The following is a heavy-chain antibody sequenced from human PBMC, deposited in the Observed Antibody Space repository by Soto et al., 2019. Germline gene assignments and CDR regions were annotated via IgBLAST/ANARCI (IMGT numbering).Heavy chain of an antibody. J-gene: IGHJ4*02. V-gene: IGHV3-66*01. CDR2: IYSDGST. CDR1: GFTVSNNF. D-gene: IGHD1-26*01. Sequence: GSLRLSCAVSGFTVSNNFMTWVRQAPGKGLDWVSLIYSDGSTFYADSVKGRFTISRDNSNNSLYLQMSSLRAEDTAVYYCAKGLGPLVGANFDYWGQGTQVTVSS. CDR3: AKGLGPLVGANFDY.